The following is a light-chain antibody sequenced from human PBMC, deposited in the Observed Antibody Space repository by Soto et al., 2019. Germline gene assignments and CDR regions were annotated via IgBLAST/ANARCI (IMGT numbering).Light chain of an antibody. CDR2: DAS. CDR3: QQYSSWLWK. V-gene: IGKV3-15*01. Sequence: IVMTQSPATLSVSPGERGSLSCRASQSVVTKLAWYQQTPRQPPRLLIYDASNRATGVPARISGSVSGTEFTLTIASLQSEDFAIYYCQQYSSWLWKFGQGTKVDI. CDR1: QSVVTK. J-gene: IGKJ1*01.